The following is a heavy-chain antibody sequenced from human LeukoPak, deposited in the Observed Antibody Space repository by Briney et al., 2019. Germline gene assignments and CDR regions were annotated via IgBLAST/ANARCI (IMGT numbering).Heavy chain of an antibody. CDR1: GFTFSTYA. J-gene: IGHJ6*03. CDR2: ISGSGGST. D-gene: IGHD5-12*01. V-gene: IGHV3-23*01. Sequence: GGSLRLSCAASGFTFSTYAMSWVRQAPGKGLEWVSGISGSGGSTFYADSVKGRFTISRDNAKNSLYLQMNSLRAEDSAVYYCARDKKGTVKIVANTPRKYYYYMDVWGKGTTVTVSS. CDR3: ARDKKGTVKIVANTPRKYYYYMDV.